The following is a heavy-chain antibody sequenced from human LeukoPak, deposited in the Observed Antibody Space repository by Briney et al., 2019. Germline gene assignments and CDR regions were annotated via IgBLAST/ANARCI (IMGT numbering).Heavy chain of an antibody. V-gene: IGHV4-4*07. CDR1: GGSISSYY. D-gene: IGHD3-10*01. CDR2: IYTSGST. CDR3: VLMVRDGYYGMDV. Sequence: SEILSLTCTVSGGSISSYYWSWIRQPAGKGLEWIGRIYTSGSTNYNPSLKSRVTMSVDTSENQFSLKLSSVTAADTAVYYCVLMVRDGYYGMDVWGQGTTVTVSS. J-gene: IGHJ6*02.